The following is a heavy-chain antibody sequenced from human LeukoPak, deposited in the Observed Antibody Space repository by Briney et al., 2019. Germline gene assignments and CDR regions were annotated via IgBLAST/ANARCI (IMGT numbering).Heavy chain of an antibody. CDR1: GFTFSSYA. V-gene: IGHV3-23*01. J-gene: IGHJ4*02. Sequence: PGGSLRLSCAASGFTFSSYAMSWVRQAPGKGLEWVSAISGSGGSTYYADSVKGRFTISRYNSKNTLYLQMNSLRAEDTAVYYCAKANYYDILTGPDYWGQGTLVTISS. CDR2: ISGSGGST. D-gene: IGHD3-9*01. CDR3: AKANYYDILTGPDY.